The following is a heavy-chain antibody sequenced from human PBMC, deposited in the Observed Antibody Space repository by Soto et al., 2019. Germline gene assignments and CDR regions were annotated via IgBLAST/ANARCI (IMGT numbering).Heavy chain of an antibody. CDR3: ARLRIATNNYKWFDP. CDR1: GAALNSGNYY. CDR2: IYVTGAV. D-gene: IGHD2-21*01. J-gene: IGHJ5*02. Sequence: SETLSLTCSVSGAALNSGNYYWSWIRQAPGKGLEWIGHIYVTGAVDYNPSLRDRITISQDTSERQFSLNLRLVTAADTAVYYCARLRIATNNYKWFDPWGQGTLVTVSS. V-gene: IGHV4-31*03.